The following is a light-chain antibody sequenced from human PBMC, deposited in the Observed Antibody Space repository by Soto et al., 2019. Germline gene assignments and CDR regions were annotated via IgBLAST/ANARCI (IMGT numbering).Light chain of an antibody. Sequence: IVVTNSPVTLSVSPGERASLSCRASQSIASYLAWYQQKPGPAPSPLIHDASSSATGIPASFSGSGSGTDFTLPIRRLEPEDFAVYYCQQRNYWPPSITFGPGTRLEIK. V-gene: IGKV3-11*01. J-gene: IGKJ5*01. CDR2: DAS. CDR3: QQRNYWPPSIT. CDR1: QSIASY.